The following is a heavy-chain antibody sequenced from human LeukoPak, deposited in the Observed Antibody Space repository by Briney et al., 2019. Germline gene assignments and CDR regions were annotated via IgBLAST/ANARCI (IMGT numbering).Heavy chain of an antibody. D-gene: IGHD3-3*01. CDR3: ARHEAITGMDV. Sequence: GESLKISCKGSGYSFTNYWIGWVRQTPGKGLEWMGIIHPGDSDIRYSPSLQGQVTISADKSISTAYLQWSSLKASDTAMYYCARHEAITGMDVWGQGTTVTVSS. CDR1: GYSFTNYW. V-gene: IGHV5-51*01. CDR2: IHPGDSDI. J-gene: IGHJ6*02.